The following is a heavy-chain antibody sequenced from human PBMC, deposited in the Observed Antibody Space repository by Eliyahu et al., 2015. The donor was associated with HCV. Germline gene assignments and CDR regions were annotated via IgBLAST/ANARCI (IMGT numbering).Heavy chain of an antibody. J-gene: IGHJ6*02. CDR3: ARDQNPFYYGMDV. CDR1: XGSIXSYY. CDR2: IYYIGST. V-gene: IGHV4-59*01. Sequence: QVRLQESGPGLVKPSETLSXTCTVSXGSIXSYYWSWIRQPPGKGLEWIGCIYYIGSTNYNPSLKSRVTISVDTSKNQFSLKLSSVTAADTAVYYCARDQNPFYYGMDVWGQGTTVTVSS.